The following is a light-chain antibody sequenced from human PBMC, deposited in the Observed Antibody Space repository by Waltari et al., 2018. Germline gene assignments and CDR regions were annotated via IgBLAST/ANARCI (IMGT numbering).Light chain of an antibody. Sequence: QSALTQPASASGSPGQSITIPCPGSSSDIGTYNLVSWYQQRPGKAPKLRIYEVIKRPSGVSDRFSGSKSANAASLTISGLQSGDDGVYFFGSYVTTTFVVFGGGTTLTVL. J-gene: IGLJ3*02. V-gene: IGLV2-23*02. CDR2: EVI. CDR3: GSYVTTTFVV. CDR1: SSDIGTYNL.